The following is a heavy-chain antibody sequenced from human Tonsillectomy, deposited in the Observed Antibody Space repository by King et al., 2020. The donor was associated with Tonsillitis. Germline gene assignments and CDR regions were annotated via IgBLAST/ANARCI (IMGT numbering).Heavy chain of an antibody. Sequence: QLQESGPGLVKPSETLSLTCTVSGGSVSSGSYYWSWIRQPPGKGLEWIGYIYYSGSTNYNPSLKSRVTISVDKSKNQFSLKLSSVTDADTAVYYCARDIVATKTFDYWGQGTLVTVSS. CDR2: IYYSGST. D-gene: IGHD5-12*01. V-gene: IGHV4-61*01. J-gene: IGHJ4*02. CDR3: ARDIVATKTFDY. CDR1: GGSVSSGSYY.